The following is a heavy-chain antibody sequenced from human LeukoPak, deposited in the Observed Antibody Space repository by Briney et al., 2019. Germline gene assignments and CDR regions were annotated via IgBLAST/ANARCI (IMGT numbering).Heavy chain of an antibody. J-gene: IGHJ3*01. CDR1: GITFSSYS. CDR3: ARDFGPRLYAFDV. V-gene: IGHV3-48*04. D-gene: IGHD3-16*01. Sequence: GGSLRLSCAASGITFSSYSINWASQAPGKGLEWLSYISVSSRNVIYYAVSVKGRFTISRDDAKNSLYLQMNSLRAEDTAVYFCARDFGPRLYAFDVWGQGTMITVSS. CDR2: ISVSSRNVI.